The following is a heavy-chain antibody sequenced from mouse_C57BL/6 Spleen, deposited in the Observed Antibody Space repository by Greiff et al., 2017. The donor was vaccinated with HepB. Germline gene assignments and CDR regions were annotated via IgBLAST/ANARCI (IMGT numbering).Heavy chain of an antibody. V-gene: IGHV2-6-1*01. D-gene: IGHD1-1*01. CDR1: GFSLTSYG. J-gene: IGHJ4*01. CDR3: ARHPTGGYAMDY. CDR2: IWSDGST. Sequence: VKLMESGPGLVAPSQSLSITCTVSGFSLTSYGVHWVRQPPGKGLEWLVVIWSDGSTTYNSALKSRLSISKDNSKSQVFLKMNSLQTDDTAMYYCARHPTGGYAMDYWGQGTSVTVSS.